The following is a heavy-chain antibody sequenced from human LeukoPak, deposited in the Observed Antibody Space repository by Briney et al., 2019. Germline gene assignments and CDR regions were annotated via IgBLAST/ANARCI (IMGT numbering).Heavy chain of an antibody. CDR1: GFTFSTYA. V-gene: IGHV3-30*01. D-gene: IGHD3-22*01. Sequence: GGSLRLSCAASGFTFSTYAMHWVRQAPGKGLEWVAVISYDGSNKYYADSVKGRFTISRDNSKNTLYLQMNSLRAEDTAVYYCARGGSYYDSSGLWMDVWGKGTTVTVSS. J-gene: IGHJ6*04. CDR2: ISYDGSNK. CDR3: ARGGSYYDSSGLWMDV.